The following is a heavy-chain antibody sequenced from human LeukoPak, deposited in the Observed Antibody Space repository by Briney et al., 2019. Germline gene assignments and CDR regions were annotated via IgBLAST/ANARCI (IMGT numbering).Heavy chain of an antibody. J-gene: IGHJ3*02. CDR3: SRAHSYDVLTGYPDAFDM. Sequence: PGESLKISCKGSGYSFTSYWIGWVRQMPGKGLEWLGIIYPGDSETRYSPSFQGQVTISADKSISSAYLQWSSLKASDTAMYYCSRAHSYDVLTGYPDAFDMWGQGTMVTVSS. CDR2: IYPGDSET. V-gene: IGHV5-51*01. D-gene: IGHD3-9*01. CDR1: GYSFTSYW.